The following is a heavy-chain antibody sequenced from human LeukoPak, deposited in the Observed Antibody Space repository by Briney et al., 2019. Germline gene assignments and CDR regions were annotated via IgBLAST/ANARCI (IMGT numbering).Heavy chain of an antibody. CDR2: ITDSGA. CDR1: GFTFSNYW. J-gene: IGHJ4*02. V-gene: IGHV3-23*01. CDR3: AKRAAGADFYFDY. D-gene: IGHD6-13*01. Sequence: PGGSLRLSCAASGFTFSNYWMSWVRQAPGRGPEWVSSITDSGAYYADSVKGRFTISRDNAKNTLYLQMNSLRAEDTAVYYCAKRAAGADFYFDYWGQGTRVTVSS.